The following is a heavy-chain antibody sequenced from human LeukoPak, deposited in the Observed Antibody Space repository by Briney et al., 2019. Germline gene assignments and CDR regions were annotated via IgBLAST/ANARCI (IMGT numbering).Heavy chain of an antibody. D-gene: IGHD2-2*01. CDR2: INHSGST. Sequence: SETLSLTCAVYGGSFSGYYWSWIRQPPGKGLEWIGEINHSGSTNYNPSLKSRVTISVDTSKNQFSLKLSSVTAADTAVYYCARDPAGCSSTSCYYYGMDVWGQGTTVTVSS. CDR3: ARDPAGCSSTSCYYYGMDV. V-gene: IGHV4-34*01. CDR1: GGSFSGYY. J-gene: IGHJ6*02.